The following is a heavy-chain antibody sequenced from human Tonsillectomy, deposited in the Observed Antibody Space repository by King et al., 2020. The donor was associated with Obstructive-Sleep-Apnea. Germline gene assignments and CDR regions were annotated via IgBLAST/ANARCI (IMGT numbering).Heavy chain of an antibody. CDR1: GGSISSTNW. Sequence: VQLQESGPGLVKPSGTLSLTCAVSGGSISSTNWWNWVRQPPGKGLEWIGEIYHSGNTNYNPSLESRVTISVDKSKNQFSLNLISVTAADTAVYFCARVTWRPNYYGVDVWGQGTTVTVSS. V-gene: IGHV4-4*02. CDR2: IYHSGNT. J-gene: IGHJ6*02. CDR3: ARVTWRPNYYGVDV. D-gene: IGHD5-24*01.